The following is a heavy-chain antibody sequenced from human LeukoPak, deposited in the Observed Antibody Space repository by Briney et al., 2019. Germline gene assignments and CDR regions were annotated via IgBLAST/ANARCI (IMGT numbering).Heavy chain of an antibody. D-gene: IGHD3-3*01. Sequence: GASVKVSCKASGYTFTSYGISWVRQAPGQGLEWMGWISAYNGNTNYAQKLQGRVTMTTDTSTSTAYTELRSLRSDDTAVYYCARDQGAYYDFWSGYPFYYYYGMDVWGQGTTVTVSS. CDR3: ARDQGAYYDFWSGYPFYYYYGMDV. CDR1: GYTFTSYG. CDR2: ISAYNGNT. V-gene: IGHV1-18*01. J-gene: IGHJ6*02.